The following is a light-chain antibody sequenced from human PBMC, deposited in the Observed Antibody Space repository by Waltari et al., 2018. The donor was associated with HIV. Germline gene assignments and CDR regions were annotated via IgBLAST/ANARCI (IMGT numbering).Light chain of an antibody. CDR3: SSYTSSSTWV. CDR2: EVS. Sequence: QSALTQPASVSGSPGQSIPISCTAPTSDLLGYTSFSWYQQHPGNAPKLIIYEVSYRPSGVSDRFSGSKSGNTASLTISGLQAEDETDYYCSSYTSSSTWVFGGGTKLTVL. J-gene: IGLJ3*02. CDR1: TSDLLGYTS. V-gene: IGLV2-14*01.